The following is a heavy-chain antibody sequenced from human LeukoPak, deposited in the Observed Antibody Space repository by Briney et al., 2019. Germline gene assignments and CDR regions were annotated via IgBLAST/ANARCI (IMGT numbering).Heavy chain of an antibody. Sequence: PWGSLRLSCAASGFTFSPYWMNWFRQAPGRGLEWVAIIKQDGSEELYDGSVEGRFTISRDSGKNSLYLQMNSLRAEDMAVYYCAGGAGWLADYWGQGTLVTVSS. V-gene: IGHV3-7*01. D-gene: IGHD2-15*01. J-gene: IGHJ4*02. CDR2: IKQDGSEE. CDR3: AGGAGWLADY. CDR1: GFTFSPYW.